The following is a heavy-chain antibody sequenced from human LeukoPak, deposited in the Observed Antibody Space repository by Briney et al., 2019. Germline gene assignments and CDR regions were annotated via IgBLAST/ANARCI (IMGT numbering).Heavy chain of an antibody. Sequence: GASVKVSCKASGFTFTSSAVQWVRQARGQRLEWIGWIVVGSGNTNYAQKFQERVTITRDMSTSTAYIELSSLRSEDTAVYYCAAVPPTYYYGSGSYAGTYYFDYWGQGTLVTVSS. J-gene: IGHJ4*02. CDR2: IVVGSGNT. CDR1: GFTFTSSA. V-gene: IGHV1-58*01. D-gene: IGHD3-10*01. CDR3: AAVPPTYYYGSGSYAGTYYFDY.